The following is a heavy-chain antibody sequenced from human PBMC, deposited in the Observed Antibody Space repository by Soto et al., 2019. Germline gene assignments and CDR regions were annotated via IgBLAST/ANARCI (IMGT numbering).Heavy chain of an antibody. J-gene: IGHJ5*02. Sequence: ASVKVSCKASGGTFSSYAISWVRQAPGQGLEWMGGIIPIFGTANYAQKFQGRVTITADESTSTAYMELSSLRSEDTAVYYCARGNYYDFWSGYLRVNWFDPWGQGTLVTVSS. CDR1: GGTFSSYA. CDR3: ARGNYYDFWSGYLRVNWFDP. CDR2: IIPIFGTA. D-gene: IGHD3-3*01. V-gene: IGHV1-69*13.